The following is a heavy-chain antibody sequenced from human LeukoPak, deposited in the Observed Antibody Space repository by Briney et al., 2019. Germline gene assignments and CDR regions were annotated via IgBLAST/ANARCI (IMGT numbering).Heavy chain of an antibody. D-gene: IGHD1-26*01. Sequence: SETLSLTCTVSGGSISGSYCSWIRQSAGKGLEWIGRIFPGRSTNYNPSLKSRVTISVDTSKNQFSLKLSSVTAADTAVYYCARWEGGSYYDFDYWGQGTLVTVSS. CDR1: GGSISGSY. CDR3: ARWEGGSYYDFDY. J-gene: IGHJ4*02. CDR2: IFPGRST. V-gene: IGHV4-4*07.